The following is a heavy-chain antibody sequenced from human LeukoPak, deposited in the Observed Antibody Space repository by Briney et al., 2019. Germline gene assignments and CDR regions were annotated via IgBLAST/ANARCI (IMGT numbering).Heavy chain of an antibody. Sequence: GGSLRLSCAASGFTFSSYSMNWVRQAPGKGLEWVSSISSSSSYIYYADSVKGRFTVSRDNAKNSLYLQMNSLRAEDTAVYYCARAIAAADIYYFDYWGQGTLVTVSS. D-gene: IGHD6-13*01. CDR2: ISSSSSYI. J-gene: IGHJ4*02. CDR1: GFTFSSYS. CDR3: ARAIAAADIYYFDY. V-gene: IGHV3-21*01.